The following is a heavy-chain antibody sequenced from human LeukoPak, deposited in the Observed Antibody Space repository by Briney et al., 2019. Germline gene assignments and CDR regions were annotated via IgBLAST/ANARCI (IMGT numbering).Heavy chain of an antibody. D-gene: IGHD2/OR15-2a*01. V-gene: IGHV4-39*07. CDR3: ARDTSMDV. CDR2: IYYSGST. CDR1: GGSISSSSYY. J-gene: IGHJ6*04. Sequence: SETLSLTCTVSGGSISSSSYYWGWIRQPPGKGLEWIGSIYYSGSTYYNPSLKSRVTISVDTSKNQFSLKLSSVTAADTAVYYCARDTSMDVWGKGTTVTVSS.